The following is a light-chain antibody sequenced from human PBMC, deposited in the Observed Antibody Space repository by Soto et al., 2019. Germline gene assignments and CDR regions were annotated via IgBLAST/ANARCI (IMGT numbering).Light chain of an antibody. CDR3: QQYWT. Sequence: DIQMTQSPSTLSASVGDGVTIACRASQTISSSWLAWYQQKPGKAPKVLIYKASTLESGVPSRFSGSSSGTDFTLTISSLQPDDFATYYCQQYWTFGQGTKVDIK. J-gene: IGKJ1*01. V-gene: IGKV1-5*03. CDR1: QTISSSW. CDR2: KAS.